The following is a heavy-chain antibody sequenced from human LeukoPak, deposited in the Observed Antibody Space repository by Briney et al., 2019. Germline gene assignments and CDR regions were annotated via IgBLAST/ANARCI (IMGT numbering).Heavy chain of an antibody. Sequence: GGSLRLSCAASGFTFDDYAMHWVRQAPGKGLEWVSGISWNSGSIGYADSVKGRFTISRDNAKNSLYLQMNSLRAEDTALYYCAKGLYYDSSGSFDPWGQGTLVTVSS. V-gene: IGHV3-9*01. CDR1: GFTFDDYA. D-gene: IGHD3-22*01. CDR3: AKGLYYDSSGSFDP. CDR2: ISWNSGSI. J-gene: IGHJ5*02.